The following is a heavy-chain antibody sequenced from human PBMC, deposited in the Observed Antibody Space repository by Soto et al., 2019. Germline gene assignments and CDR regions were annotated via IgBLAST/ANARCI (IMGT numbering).Heavy chain of an antibody. V-gene: IGHV4-59*01. Sequence: QVQLQESGPGLVKPSETLSLTCTVSGDSISSNYWSWIRQPPGKGLEWIGYISNSGYTNYNLSLKSRVTISVDTSKNQFSLKLSSVTAADTAVYYCARKNDYYDYWGQGTRVTVSS. J-gene: IGHJ4*02. CDR2: ISNSGYT. CDR3: ARKNDYYDY. CDR1: GDSISSNY.